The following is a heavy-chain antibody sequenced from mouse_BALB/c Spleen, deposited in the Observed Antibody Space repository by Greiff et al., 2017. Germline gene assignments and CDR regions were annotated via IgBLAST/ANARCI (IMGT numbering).Heavy chain of an antibody. CDR3: ARPYYYGYGAWFAY. CDR2: IWAGGST. CDR1: GFSLTSYG. J-gene: IGHJ3*01. Sequence: VQRVESGPGLVAPSQSLSITCTVSGFSLTSYGVHWVRQPPGKGLEWLGVIWAGGSTNYNSALMSRLSISKDNSKSQVFLKMNSLQTDDTAMYYCARPYYYGYGAWFAYWGQGTLVTVSA. V-gene: IGHV2-9*02. D-gene: IGHD1-2*01.